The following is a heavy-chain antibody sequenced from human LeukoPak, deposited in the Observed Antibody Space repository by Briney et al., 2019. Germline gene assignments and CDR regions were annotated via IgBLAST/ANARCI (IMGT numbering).Heavy chain of an antibody. CDR2: IYPGDSDT. V-gene: IGHV5-51*01. Sequence: GESLKISCKGSGYSFTSYWIGWVRQMPGKGLEWTGIIYPGDSDTRYNPYFQAQVTISADKSISTAYLQWSSLKASDTAMYYCAATYDHYGMDVWGQGTTVTVSS. CDR3: AATYDHYGMDV. J-gene: IGHJ6*02. CDR1: GYSFTSYW.